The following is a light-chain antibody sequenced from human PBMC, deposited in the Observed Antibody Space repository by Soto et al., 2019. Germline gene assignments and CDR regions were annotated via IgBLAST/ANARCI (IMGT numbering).Light chain of an antibody. J-gene: IGLJ3*02. CDR3: LLYHGAAQV. Sequence: QAVVTQEPSLTVSPGGTVTLTCASSTGAVTSDYYPNWLQQKPGQAPRSLIHSTYTRHFWTPARFSGSLLGGKAALTVSDVQPKDEAEYYCLLYHGAAQVFGGGTKLTVL. CDR2: STY. V-gene: IGLV7-43*01. CDR1: TGAVTSDYY.